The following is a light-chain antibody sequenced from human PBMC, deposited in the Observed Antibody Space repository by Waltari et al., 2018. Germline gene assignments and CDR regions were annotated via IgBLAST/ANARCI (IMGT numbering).Light chain of an antibody. V-gene: IGLV2-11*01. J-gene: IGLJ3*02. CDR2: DVS. Sequence: QSALTQPRSVSGSPGQSVTISCTGTSNDVGAYNYVSWHQQHPGKAPKLMIYDVSKRPSGVPDRFSASKAGNPASLTSSGLQAEDEADYYCCSYTGTYTHWVFGGGTKLTVL. CDR3: CSYTGTYTHWV. CDR1: SNDVGAYNY.